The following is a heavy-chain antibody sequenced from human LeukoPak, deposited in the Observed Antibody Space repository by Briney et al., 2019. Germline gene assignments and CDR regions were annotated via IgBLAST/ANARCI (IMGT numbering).Heavy chain of an antibody. J-gene: IGHJ5*02. D-gene: IGHD2/OR15-2a*01. CDR2: INGRGDNT. CDR1: GLNFSSYA. CDR3: AKDRVSPGFNLFDP. Sequence: GGSLRLSCAASGLNFSSYAMSWVRQAPGKGLEWVSAINGRGDNTYYADFVKGRFTISRDNSKTTLYLQIDNLRAEDTAMYYCAKDRVSPGFNLFDPWGQGTLVTVSS. V-gene: IGHV3-23*01.